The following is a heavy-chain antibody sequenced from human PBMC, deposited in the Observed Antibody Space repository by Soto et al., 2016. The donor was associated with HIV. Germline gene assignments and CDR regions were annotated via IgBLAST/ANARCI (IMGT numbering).Heavy chain of an antibody. J-gene: IGHJ3*02. D-gene: IGHD1-26*01. CDR1: GYTFTGYY. CDR3: AREWEQRLFAFDI. CDR2: INPKSGGT. V-gene: IGHV1-2*02. Sequence: QVHLVQSGAEVKKPGASVNVSCKASGYTFTGYYMHWVRQAPGQGLEWMGWINPKSGGTNYAQRFQGRVTMTRDTSISTAYMELSRLRSDDTAVYYCAREWEQRLFAFDIWGQGTMVTVSS.